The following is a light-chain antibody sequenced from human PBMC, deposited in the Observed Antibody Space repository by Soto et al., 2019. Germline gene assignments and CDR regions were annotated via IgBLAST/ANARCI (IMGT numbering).Light chain of an antibody. J-gene: IGKJ4*01. V-gene: IGKV3D-15*01. Sequence: EIVMTQSPATLSVSPGERATLSCRASQSVSSNLAWYQQKPGQAPSLLIYDISARATGIPTRFSGSGSGTEFTLTISSLQSEDFAVYYCQQYNDWPLTFGGGTQVEIQ. CDR1: QSVSSN. CDR2: DIS. CDR3: QQYNDWPLT.